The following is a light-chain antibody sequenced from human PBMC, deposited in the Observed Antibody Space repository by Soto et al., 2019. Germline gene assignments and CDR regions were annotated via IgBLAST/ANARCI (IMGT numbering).Light chain of an antibody. J-gene: IGKJ1*01. CDR2: DIS. V-gene: IGKV3-20*01. Sequence: EIVLTQSPGTLSLSPGERATLSCRASQSVSSSYLAWYQQKPGQAPRLLIYDISSRASGIPDRFSGSGSVTDFTLTISRLEPEDFAVYYCQQYGNSPWTLGQGTKVEIK. CDR1: QSVSSSY. CDR3: QQYGNSPWT.